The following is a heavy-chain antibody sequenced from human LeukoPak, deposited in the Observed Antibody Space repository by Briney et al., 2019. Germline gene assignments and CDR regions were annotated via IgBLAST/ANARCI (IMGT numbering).Heavy chain of an antibody. CDR2: ISSASSTI. J-gene: IGHJ4*02. CDR1: GFTFSTYN. CDR3: ARDQDTFGGVIAEY. D-gene: IGHD3-16*02. V-gene: IGHV3-48*01. Sequence: GGSLRLSCAASGFTFSTYNMNWVRQAPGKGLEWVSYISSASSTIYYADSVKGRFTISRDNAKNSLYLQMNRLRADDTAVYYRARDQDTFGGVIAEYWGQGTLVTVSS.